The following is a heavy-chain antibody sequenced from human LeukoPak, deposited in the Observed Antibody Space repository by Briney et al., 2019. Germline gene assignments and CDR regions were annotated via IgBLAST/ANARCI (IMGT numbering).Heavy chain of an antibody. D-gene: IGHD6-13*01. CDR3: AREEDSSYYYY. J-gene: IGHJ4*02. Sequence: ASVKVSCKTSGYIFSSYGVSWVRQAPGQGLEWMGRTNPRGGSTNYAQKFQGRVTMTRDTSTSTVYMELSSLRSEDTAVYYCAREEDSSYYYYWGQGTLVTVSS. CDR1: GYIFSSYG. V-gene: IGHV1-46*01. CDR2: TNPRGGST.